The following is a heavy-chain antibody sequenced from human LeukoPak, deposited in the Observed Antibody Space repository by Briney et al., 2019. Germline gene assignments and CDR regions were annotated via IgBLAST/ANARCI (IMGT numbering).Heavy chain of an antibody. J-gene: IGHJ4*02. CDR1: GLILSSYG. CDR3: ARDAGGAFGNYVNYFDY. CDR2: IWYDGTNI. D-gene: IGHD4-11*01. V-gene: IGHV3-33*01. Sequence: GGSLRLSCAASGLILSSYGIHWVRQAPGKGLEWVAVIWYDGTNIYYGDSVKGRFSISRDNSKNTVYLQMDSLRAEDTAVYYCARDAGGAFGNYVNYFDYWGQGTLVTVSS.